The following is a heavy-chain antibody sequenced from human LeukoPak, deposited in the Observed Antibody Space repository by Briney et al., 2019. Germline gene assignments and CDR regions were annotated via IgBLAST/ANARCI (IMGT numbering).Heavy chain of an antibody. D-gene: IGHD6-19*01. CDR2: ISAYNGNT. CDR1: GYTFTSYG. J-gene: IGHJ6*03. Sequence: ASVKVSCKASGYTFTSYGISWVRQAPGQGLEWMGWISAYNGNTNYAQKLQGRVTMTTDTSTSTAYMELRSLRSDDTAVYYCARGAPSIAVAGHPRGYYYYMDVWGKGTTVTVSS. CDR3: ARGAPSIAVAGHPRGYYYYMDV. V-gene: IGHV1-18*01.